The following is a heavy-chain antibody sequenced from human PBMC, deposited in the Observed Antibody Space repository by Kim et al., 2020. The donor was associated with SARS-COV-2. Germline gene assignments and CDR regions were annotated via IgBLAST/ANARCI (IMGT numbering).Heavy chain of an antibody. CDR1: GFTFSSYS. CDR3: AKADSSSFAYYYYGMDV. V-gene: IGHV3-23*01. Sequence: GGSLRLSCAASGFTFSSYSMSWVRQAPGKGLEWVSAISGSGGSTYYADSVKGRFTISRDNSKNTLYLQMNSLRAEDTAVYYCAKADSSSFAYYYYGMDVWGQGTTVTVSS. CDR2: ISGSGGST. D-gene: IGHD6-6*01. J-gene: IGHJ6*02.